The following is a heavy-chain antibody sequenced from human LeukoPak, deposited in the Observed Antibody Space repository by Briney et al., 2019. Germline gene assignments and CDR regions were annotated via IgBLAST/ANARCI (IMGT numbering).Heavy chain of an antibody. Sequence: GGLRLSCAASGFTFSSYAMSWVRQAPGKGLEWVSTISGTGSSTYYADSAKGRFTISRDNSKDTLFLQLNSLTAADTAMYFCAKASVAIPQYCNSWGQGTLVTVSS. CDR1: GFTFSSYA. CDR2: ISGTGSST. V-gene: IGHV3-23*01. J-gene: IGHJ5*02. D-gene: IGHD2-2*02. CDR3: AKASVAIPQYCNS.